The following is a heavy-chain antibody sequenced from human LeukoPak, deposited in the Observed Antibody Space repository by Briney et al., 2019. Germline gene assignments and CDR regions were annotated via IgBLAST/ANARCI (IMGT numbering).Heavy chain of an antibody. J-gene: IGHJ4*02. CDR2: IYYSGST. CDR1: GGSISSYY. CDR3: AREVRERWPQFFDY. D-gene: IGHD1-26*01. V-gene: IGHV4-59*12. Sequence: PSETLSLTCTVSGGSISSYYWSWIRQPPGKGLEWIGYIYYSGSTYYNPSLKSRVTISVDTSKNQFSLKLSSVTAADTAVHYCAREVRERWPQFFDYWGQGTLVTVSS.